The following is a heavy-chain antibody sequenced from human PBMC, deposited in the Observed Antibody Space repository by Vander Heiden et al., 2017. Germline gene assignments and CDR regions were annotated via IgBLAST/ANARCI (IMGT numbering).Heavy chain of an antibody. Sequence: QVQLVESGGGVVQPGRSLRLSCAASGFTFSSYGMHWVRQAPGKGLEWVAVIWYDGRNKYYADSVKGRFTNSRDNSKNTLYLKMNSLRAEDTAVYNCAGGAAAANWFDPGGQGTLVTVSS. J-gene: IGHJ5*02. V-gene: IGHV3-33*01. CDR2: IWYDGRNK. CDR1: GFTFSSYG. D-gene: IGHD6-13*01. CDR3: AGGAAAANWFDP.